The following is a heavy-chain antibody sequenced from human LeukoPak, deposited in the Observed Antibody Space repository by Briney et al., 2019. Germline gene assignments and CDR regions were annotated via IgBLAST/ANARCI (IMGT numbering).Heavy chain of an antibody. Sequence: GGSLRLFCAASGFTCSTYSMNWVRQAPGQGLEWVSSISSSSTYIYYADSVKGRFTISRDNAKNSLYLQMNSLRAEDTAVYYCARDEVYGEQYYFDYWGQGTLVTVSS. CDR3: ARDEVYGEQYYFDY. CDR2: ISSSSTYI. V-gene: IGHV3-21*01. J-gene: IGHJ4*02. D-gene: IGHD4/OR15-4a*01. CDR1: GFTCSTYS.